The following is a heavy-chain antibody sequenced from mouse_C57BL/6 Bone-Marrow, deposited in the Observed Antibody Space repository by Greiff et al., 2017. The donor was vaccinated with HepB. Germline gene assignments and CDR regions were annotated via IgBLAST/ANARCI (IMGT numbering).Heavy chain of an antibody. V-gene: IGHV1-42*01. CDR2: INPSTGGT. CDR3: ARSDAHYGSSWGDY. Sequence: EVKLQESGPELVKPGASVKISCKASGYSFTGYYMNWVKQSPEKSLEWIGEINPSTGGTTYNQKFKAKATLTVDKSSSTAYMQLKSLTSEDSAVYYCARSDAHYGSSWGDYWGQGTSVTVSS. J-gene: IGHJ4*01. CDR1: GYSFTGYY. D-gene: IGHD1-1*01.